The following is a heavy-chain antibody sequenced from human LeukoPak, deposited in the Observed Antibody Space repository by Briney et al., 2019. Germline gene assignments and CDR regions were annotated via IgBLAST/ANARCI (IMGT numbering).Heavy chain of an antibody. CDR3: ARPGGNWNYVGGLRY. J-gene: IGHJ4*02. CDR1: GGSFSGYY. Sequence: SETLSPTCAVYGGSFSGYYWSWIRQPPGKGLEWIGAINHSGSTNYNPSLKSRVTISVDTSKNQFSLKLSSVTAADTAVYYCARPGGNWNYVGGLRYWGQGTLVTVSS. V-gene: IGHV4-34*01. CDR2: INHSGST. D-gene: IGHD1-7*01.